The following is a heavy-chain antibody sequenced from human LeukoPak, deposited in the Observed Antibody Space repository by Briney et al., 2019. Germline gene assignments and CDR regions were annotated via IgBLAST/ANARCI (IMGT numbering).Heavy chain of an antibody. CDR2: ISTYSGNT. J-gene: IGHJ6*03. D-gene: IGHD3-3*01. V-gene: IGHV1-18*01. CDR1: GYTFISHG. Sequence: ASVKVSCKASGYTFISHGITWVRQAPGQGLEWMGWISTYSGNTHYAQKFQGRVTLTKDTSTTTAYLELRSLRSDDTAVYYCARDLAVLGVVFTSYMDVWGQGAPVTVSS. CDR3: ARDLAVLGVVFTSYMDV.